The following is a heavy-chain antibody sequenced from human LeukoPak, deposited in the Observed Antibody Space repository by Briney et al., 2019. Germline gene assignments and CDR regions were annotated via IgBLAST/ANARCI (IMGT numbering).Heavy chain of an antibody. Sequence: VGSLRLSCAASGFTFSSYWMHWVRQAPGKGLVWVSRINSDGSSTSYADSVKGRFTISRDNAKNTLYLQMNSLRAEDTAVYYCASLRYSSGWYPNDAFDIWGQGTMVTVSS. CDR3: ASLRYSSGWYPNDAFDI. CDR2: INSDGSST. J-gene: IGHJ3*02. D-gene: IGHD6-19*01. CDR1: GFTFSSYW. V-gene: IGHV3-74*01.